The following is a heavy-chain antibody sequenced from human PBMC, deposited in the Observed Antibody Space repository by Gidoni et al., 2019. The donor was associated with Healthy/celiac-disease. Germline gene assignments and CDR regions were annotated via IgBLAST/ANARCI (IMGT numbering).Heavy chain of an antibody. J-gene: IGHJ6*02. D-gene: IGHD6-13*01. V-gene: IGHV3-7*01. CDR3: ARDRYSSSWYPPYYYYGMDV. Sequence: EVQLVESGGGLVQPGGSLRLSCAASGFTFSSYGMSWVRQARGKGRGWVANIKQDGSEKYYVDSVKGRFTISRDNAKNSLYLQMNSLRAEDTAVYYCARDRYSSSWYPPYYYYGMDVWGQGTTVTVSS. CDR2: IKQDGSEK. CDR1: GFTFSSYG.